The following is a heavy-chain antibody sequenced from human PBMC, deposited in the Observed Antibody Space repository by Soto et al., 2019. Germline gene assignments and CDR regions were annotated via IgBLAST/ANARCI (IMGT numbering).Heavy chain of an antibody. Sequence: QVQLVQSGTEVKKPGASVKVSCKASGYTFTNYAISWVRQAPGQGLAWMGWISAYSDRTNYAQNLQGRVTMTTDTDTKTRYREVSSLRSADTAAYYCARDRVYYYDNSDKYHYHYAMDVWRQGTTVTASS. D-gene: IGHD3-22*01. J-gene: IGHJ6*01. V-gene: IGHV1-18*04. CDR1: GYTFTNYA. CDR2: ISAYSDRT. CDR3: ARDRVYYYDNSDKYHYHYAMDV.